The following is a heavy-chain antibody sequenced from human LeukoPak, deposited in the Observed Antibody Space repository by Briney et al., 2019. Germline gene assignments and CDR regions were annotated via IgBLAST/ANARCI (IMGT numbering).Heavy chain of an antibody. V-gene: IGHV5-51*01. CDR1: GYSFTSYW. Sequence: PGESLKISCKGSGYSFTSYWIGWVRPMPGKGLEWMGIIYPGDSDTRYSPSFQGQVTISADKSISTAYLQWSSLKASDTAMYYCAREEYCSGGSCLYLGAFDIWGQGTMVTVSS. CDR2: IYPGDSDT. J-gene: IGHJ3*02. CDR3: AREEYCSGGSCLYLGAFDI. D-gene: IGHD2-15*01.